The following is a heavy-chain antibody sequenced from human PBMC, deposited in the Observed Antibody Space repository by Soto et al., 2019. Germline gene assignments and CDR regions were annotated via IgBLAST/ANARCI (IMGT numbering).Heavy chain of an antibody. J-gene: IGHJ4*02. Sequence: ASVKVSCKFSGYTLTELSMHWVRQAPGQGLEWMGGIDAEDGETIYAEKFQGRVTMTTDTSTTTAYMELRSLRSDDTAVYYCARGGDYFDYWGQGALVTVS. V-gene: IGHV1-24*01. CDR1: GYTLTELS. CDR3: ARGGDYFDY. CDR2: IDAEDGET.